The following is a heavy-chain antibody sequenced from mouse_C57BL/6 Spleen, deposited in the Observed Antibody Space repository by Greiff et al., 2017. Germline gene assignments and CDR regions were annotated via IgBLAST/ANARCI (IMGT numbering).Heavy chain of an antibody. D-gene: IGHD2-4*01. CDR2: ISYDGSN. Sequence: EVHLVESGPGLVKPSQSLSLTCSVTGYSITSGYYWNWIRQFPGNKLEWMGYISYDGSNNYNPSLKNRISITRDTSKNQFFLKLNSVTTEDTATYYCARTDYHFDYWGQGTTLTVSS. J-gene: IGHJ2*01. CDR3: ARTDYHFDY. CDR1: GYSITSGYY. V-gene: IGHV3-6*01.